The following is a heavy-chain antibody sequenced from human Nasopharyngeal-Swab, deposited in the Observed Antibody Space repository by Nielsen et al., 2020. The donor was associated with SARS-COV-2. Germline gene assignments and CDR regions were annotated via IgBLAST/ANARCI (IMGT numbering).Heavy chain of an antibody. D-gene: IGHD1-26*01. CDR2: IKKKGDRYTT. V-gene: IGHV3-72*01. J-gene: IGHJ4*02. CDR1: GFRFSDYF. CDR3: GRDNYYKLYY. Sequence: GESLKISCEASGFRFSDYFMDWVRQAPGKGPEWVGRIKKKGDRYTTDYAASVKGRFTISRDDSKNSLYLQMNSLKTEDTAVYYCGRDNYYKLYYWGQGTLVTVSS.